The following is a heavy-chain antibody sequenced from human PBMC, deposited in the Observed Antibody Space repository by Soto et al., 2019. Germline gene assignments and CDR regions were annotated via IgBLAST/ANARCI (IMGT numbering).Heavy chain of an antibody. Sequence: GGSLRLSCAASGFTFSSYAMTWVRQAAGKGPEWVSSITGNGGSTYYADSVKGRFTISRDNSNNAVFLQMNGLRAGDTALYYCTKTRGASSSSSDYWGQGTLVTVSS. V-gene: IGHV3-23*01. D-gene: IGHD6-6*01. CDR2: ITGNGGST. CDR1: GFTFSSYA. J-gene: IGHJ4*02. CDR3: TKTRGASSSSSDY.